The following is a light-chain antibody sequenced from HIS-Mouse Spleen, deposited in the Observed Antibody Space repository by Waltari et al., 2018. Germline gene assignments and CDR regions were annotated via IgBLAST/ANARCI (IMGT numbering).Light chain of an antibody. J-gene: IGLJ3*02. Sequence: QSVLTQPPSVSGAPGQRVTISCTGSSSTTGAGYDVHWYQQLPGTAPKLPIYGNSNRPSGVPDRFSGSKSGTSASLAITGLQAEDEADYYCQSYDSSLSGSVFGGGTKLTVL. CDR1: SSTTGAGYD. CDR2: GNS. V-gene: IGLV1-40*01. CDR3: QSYDSSLSGSV.